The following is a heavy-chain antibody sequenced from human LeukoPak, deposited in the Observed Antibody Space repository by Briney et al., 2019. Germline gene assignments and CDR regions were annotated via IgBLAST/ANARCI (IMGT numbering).Heavy chain of an antibody. J-gene: IGHJ4*02. D-gene: IGHD3-22*01. CDR2: FDPEDGET. Sequence: ASVKVSCKVSGYTLTELSMHWVRQAPGKGLEWMGGFDPEDGETIYAQKFQGRVTMTEDTSTDTAYMELSSLRSEDTAVYHCATVPQYYYDSSGFNFDYWGQGTLVTVSS. CDR3: ATVPQYYYDSSGFNFDY. V-gene: IGHV1-24*01. CDR1: GYTLTELS.